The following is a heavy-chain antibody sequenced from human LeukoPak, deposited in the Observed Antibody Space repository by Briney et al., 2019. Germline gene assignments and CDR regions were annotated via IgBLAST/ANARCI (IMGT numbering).Heavy chain of an antibody. D-gene: IGHD3-22*01. CDR1: GYTFTSYG. V-gene: IGHV1-18*01. J-gene: IGHJ4*02. Sequence: ASVKVSCKASGYTFTSYGISWVRQAPGQGLEWMGWISAYNGNTNYAQKLQGRVNMTTDTSTSTAYMELRSLRSDDTAVYYCARVRYDTYYFDYWGQGTLVTVSS. CDR2: ISAYNGNT. CDR3: ARVRYDTYYFDY.